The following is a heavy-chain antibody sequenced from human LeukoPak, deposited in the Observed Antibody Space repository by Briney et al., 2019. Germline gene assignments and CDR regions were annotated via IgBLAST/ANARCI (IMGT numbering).Heavy chain of an antibody. CDR3: ARQYDSYFYYYLDL. CDR2: IYYSGST. J-gene: IGHJ6*03. V-gene: IGHV4-39*01. Sequence: SETLSLTCTVSGGSISSSSYYWGWIRQPPGKGLEWIGSIYYSGSTYYNPSLKSRVTMSVDTSRNQFSLRLSFVTAADTAVYYCARQYDSYFYYYLDLWGTGTTVTVSS. CDR1: GGSISSSSYY.